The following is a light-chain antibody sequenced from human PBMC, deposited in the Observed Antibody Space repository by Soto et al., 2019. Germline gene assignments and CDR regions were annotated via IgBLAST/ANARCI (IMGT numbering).Light chain of an antibody. CDR1: QGIDNW. Sequence: DIQMTQSPSSLSASVGDRVTITCRASQGIDNWLAWYQQKPGKAPKLLIYVASNLQSGVPSRFSGSGSGTEFTLTISSLQPEDFATYYCQQAKIFPYTLGQGTKVDIK. J-gene: IGKJ2*01. CDR3: QQAKIFPYT. CDR2: VAS. V-gene: IGKV1-12*01.